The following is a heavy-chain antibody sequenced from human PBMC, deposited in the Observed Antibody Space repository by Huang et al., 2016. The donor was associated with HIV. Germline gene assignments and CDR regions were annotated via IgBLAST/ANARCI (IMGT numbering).Heavy chain of an antibody. CDR1: GFTFNSNA. J-gene: IGHJ4*02. D-gene: IGHD1-1*01. CDR2: ISGSGLTT. CDR3: AKDSDYNWHHCDY. Sequence: EVQLLESGGGLVQPGGSLRLSCAVSGFTFNSNAMSWVRQAPGKGLEWVSTISGSGLTTYYADSVKGRFTISRDNSKNTLYLQINSLRAEDTAVYYCAKDSDYNWHHCDYWGQGNLVSVSS. V-gene: IGHV3-23*01.